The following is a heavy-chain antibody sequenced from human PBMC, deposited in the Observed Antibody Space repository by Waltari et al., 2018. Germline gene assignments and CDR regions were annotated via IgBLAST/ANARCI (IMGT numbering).Heavy chain of an antibody. CDR1: GGSITSNRHY. V-gene: IGHV4-39*02. Sequence: QLQLQESGPGLGKPSETLSLTCNVSGGSITSNRHYWAWIRQPPGQGLEWIATVSYNGATDRSPSLKGRVTVSRDTSKNHLSLKLGSVTAADTAVYYCATYIGASIGTAAFDVWGQGTMVTVSS. CDR3: ATYIGASIGTAAFDV. J-gene: IGHJ3*01. CDR2: VSYNGAT. D-gene: IGHD5-12*01.